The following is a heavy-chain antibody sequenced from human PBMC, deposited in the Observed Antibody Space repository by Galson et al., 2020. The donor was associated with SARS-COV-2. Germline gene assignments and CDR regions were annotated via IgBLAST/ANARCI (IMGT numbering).Heavy chain of an antibody. CDR3: AREYSLNWFDP. V-gene: IGHV3-30*04. Sequence: GESLKISCAASGFTFSSSAMHWVRQAPGKGLEWVAVISYDGNNKYYADSVKGRFTISRDNSKNTLYLQMNSLQAEDTAVYYCAREYSLNWFDPWGQGTLVTVSS. CDR2: ISYDGNNK. CDR1: GFTFSSSA. D-gene: IGHD6-13*01. J-gene: IGHJ5*02.